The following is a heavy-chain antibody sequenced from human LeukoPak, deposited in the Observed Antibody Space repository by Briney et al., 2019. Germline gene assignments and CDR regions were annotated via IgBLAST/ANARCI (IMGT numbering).Heavy chain of an antibody. CDR1: GFSLSGSG. V-gene: IGHV3-23*01. CDR3: ANRPTSAWSDH. J-gene: IGHJ5*02. D-gene: IGHD2-2*01. Sequence: GGSLRLSCAASGFSLSGSGRTWVRQAPGKGLEWISAINSGDSTYYADAVMGRFTVSRDNSKNTIYLQMNSLRVDDTAVYFCANRPTSAWSDHWGQGTLVTVSS. CDR2: INSGDST.